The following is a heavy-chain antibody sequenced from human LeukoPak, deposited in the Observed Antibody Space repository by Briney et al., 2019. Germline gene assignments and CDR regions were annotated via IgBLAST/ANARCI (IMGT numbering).Heavy chain of an antibody. CDR1: GFTLSTHG. CDR2: ISYDGTNK. Sequence: AGGSLRLSCAASGFTLSTHGMHWVRQAPGKGLEWVAMISYDGTNKQNTESVKGRFTISRDNSKNTLYLQMNSPRAEDTAVYYCAKDFGANNWYNWFDPWGQGTLVTVSS. CDR3: AKDFGANNWYNWFDP. D-gene: IGHD1-1*01. J-gene: IGHJ5*02. V-gene: IGHV3-30*18.